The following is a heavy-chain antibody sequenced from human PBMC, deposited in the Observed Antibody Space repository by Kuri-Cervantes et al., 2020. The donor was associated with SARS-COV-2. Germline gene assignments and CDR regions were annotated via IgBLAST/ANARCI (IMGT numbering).Heavy chain of an antibody. CDR3: ARDSGITIFGVVTNYYYYYMDV. CDR2: INTNTGNP. V-gene: IGHV7-4-1*02. J-gene: IGHJ6*03. Sequence: ASVKVSCKASGYTFTSYGMNWVRQAPGQGLEWMGWINTNTGNPTYAQGFTGRFVFSLDTSVSTAYLQISSLKAEDTAVYYCARDSGITIFGVVTNYYYYYMDVWGKGTTVTVSS. D-gene: IGHD3-3*01. CDR1: GYTFTSYG.